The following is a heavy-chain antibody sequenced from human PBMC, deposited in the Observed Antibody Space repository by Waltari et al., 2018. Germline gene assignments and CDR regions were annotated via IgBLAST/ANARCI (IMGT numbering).Heavy chain of an antibody. V-gene: IGHV4-34*01. CDR3: RSRGPYYYYYMDV. CDR1: GGSFSGYY. D-gene: IGHD3-10*01. Sequence: QVQLRQWGAGLLKPSETLSLTCAVYGGSFSGYYWSWIRQPPGKGLEWIGEINHSGSTNYNPSLKSRVTISVDTSKNQFSLKLSSVTAADTAVYYCRSRGPYYYYYMDVWGKGTTVTVSS. CDR2: INHSGST. J-gene: IGHJ6*03.